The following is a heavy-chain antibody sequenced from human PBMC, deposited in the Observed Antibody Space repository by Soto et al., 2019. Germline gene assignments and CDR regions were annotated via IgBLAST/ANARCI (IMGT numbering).Heavy chain of an antibody. D-gene: IGHD6-19*01. J-gene: IGHJ4*02. CDR1: GGSITSFY. Sequence: QVQLRESGPGLVKPSETLSLTCTVSGGSITSFYWSWVRQPPGKGLEWIGYIYDNGNTNYNPSLTSRVTISVDTSKNQFSLNLSSVTAADTAVYYCTRGSSGWFPRPLDYWGQGTLVTVSS. CDR3: TRGSSGWFPRPLDY. CDR2: IYDNGNT. V-gene: IGHV4-59*01.